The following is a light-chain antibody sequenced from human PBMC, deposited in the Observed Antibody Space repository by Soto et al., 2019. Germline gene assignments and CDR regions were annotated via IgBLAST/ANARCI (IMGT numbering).Light chain of an antibody. V-gene: IGKV1-39*01. Sequence: DIQMTQTPSSLSASVGERVAITCRASETISTSLNWYQQKQGKAPKLLIYGASTLQSGVPSRFSGSGSGTDFTLTISGLKTEDFATYYCQQSYSIPVTFGGGTKV. CDR1: ETISTS. CDR3: QQSYSIPVT. J-gene: IGKJ4*01. CDR2: GAS.